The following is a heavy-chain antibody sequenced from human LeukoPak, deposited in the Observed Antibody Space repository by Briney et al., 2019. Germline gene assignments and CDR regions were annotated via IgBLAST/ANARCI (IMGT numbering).Heavy chain of an antibody. CDR2: IYYSGST. J-gene: IGHJ3*02. Sequence: SETMSLTCTVSGGSISSYYWSWIRQPPGKGLEWIGYIYYSGSTNYNPSLKSRVTISVDTSKNQFSLKLSSVTAADTAVYYCARMGSTPADIWGQGTMVTVSS. CDR3: ARMGSTPADI. V-gene: IGHV4-59*08. D-gene: IGHD2-2*01. CDR1: GGSISSYY.